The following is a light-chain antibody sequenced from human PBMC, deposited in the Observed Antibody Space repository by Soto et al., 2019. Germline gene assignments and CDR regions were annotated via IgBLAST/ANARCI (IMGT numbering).Light chain of an antibody. CDR3: SSYTSSSTLDYV. CDR2: EVS. Sequence: SALAQPASVSGSPGQSITISGTGSSIDVGGYNYVSWYQQHPGKAPKLMIYEVSNRPSGVSNRFSGSKSGNTASLTISGLQAEDEADYYRSSYTSSSTLDYVFGTGTKVTVL. CDR1: SIDVGGYNY. J-gene: IGLJ1*01. V-gene: IGLV2-14*01.